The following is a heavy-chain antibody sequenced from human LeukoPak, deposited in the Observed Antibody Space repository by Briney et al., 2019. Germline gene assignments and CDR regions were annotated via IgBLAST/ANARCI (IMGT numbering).Heavy chain of an antibody. CDR1: GFTFSSYG. V-gene: IGHV3-30*18. CDR2: ISYDGSNK. J-gene: IGHJ4*02. Sequence: GGSLRLSCAASGFTFSSYGMHWVRQAPGKGLEWVAVISYDGSNKYYADSVKGRFTISRDNSKNTLYLQMNSLRAEGTAVYYCAKDHYYGSGSFQNGFVYWGQGTLVTVSS. CDR3: AKDHYYGSGSFQNGFVY. D-gene: IGHD3-10*01.